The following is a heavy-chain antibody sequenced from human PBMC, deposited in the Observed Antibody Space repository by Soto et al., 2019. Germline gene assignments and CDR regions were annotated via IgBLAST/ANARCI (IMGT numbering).Heavy chain of an antibody. J-gene: IGHJ4*02. V-gene: IGHV3-23*01. CDR3: ARDGRGSSFIFYFDY. Sequence: EVVLLQSGGDLVQPGGSLRLSCAASGFTFSDYAMTWVRQAPGKGLEWVSDISDGDGDTHYADSVRGRFVISRDNSKNTLFLEMNSLTAEDTAVYYCARDGRGSSFIFYFDYWGQGTLVTVSS. D-gene: IGHD1-26*01. CDR2: ISDGDGDT. CDR1: GFTFSDYA.